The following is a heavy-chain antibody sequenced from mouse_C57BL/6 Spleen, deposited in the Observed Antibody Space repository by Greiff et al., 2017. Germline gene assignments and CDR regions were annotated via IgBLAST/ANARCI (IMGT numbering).Heavy chain of an antibody. CDR2: ISSGSSTI. J-gene: IGHJ2*01. V-gene: IGHV5-17*01. D-gene: IGHD4-1*01. CDR1: GFTFSDYG. Sequence: EVMLVESGGGLVKPGGSLKLSCAASGFTFSDYGMHWVRQAPEKGLEWVAYISSGSSTIYYADKVQGRFTISRDNAKNTLFLQMTSLRSEDTAMYYCARSGTSDFDYWGQGTTLTVSS. CDR3: ARSGTSDFDY.